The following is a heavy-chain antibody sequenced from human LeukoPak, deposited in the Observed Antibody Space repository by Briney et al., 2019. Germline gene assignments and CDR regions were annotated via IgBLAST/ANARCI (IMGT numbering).Heavy chain of an antibody. CDR2: INHSGST. D-gene: IGHD4-17*01. V-gene: IGHV4-34*01. CDR3: ARGFDYGDHLGFFDY. CDR1: GGSFSGYY. Sequence: PSETLSLTCAVYGGSFSGYYWSWIRQPPGKGLEWIGEINHSGSTNYNPSLKSRVTISVDTSKNQFSLKLSSVTAADTAVYYCARGFDYGDHLGFFDYWGQGTLATVSS. J-gene: IGHJ4*02.